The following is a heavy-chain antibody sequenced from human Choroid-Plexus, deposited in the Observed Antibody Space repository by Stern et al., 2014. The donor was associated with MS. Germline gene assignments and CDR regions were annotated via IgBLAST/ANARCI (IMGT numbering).Heavy chain of an antibody. Sequence: QVQLGQSGGGVVQPGRPLRLSCGASGFTFGSCAMPWVRQAPGKGLEWGAGGSYDGSNKYYADSVKGRFTISRDNSQNTLDMQMSSLRPEDTAVYYCAKDRQYLTYFFDHWGQGSLVTVSS. D-gene: IGHD2/OR15-2a*01. CDR1: GFTFGSCA. V-gene: IGHV3-30*18. J-gene: IGHJ5*02. CDR2: GSYDGSNK. CDR3: AKDRQYLTYFFDH.